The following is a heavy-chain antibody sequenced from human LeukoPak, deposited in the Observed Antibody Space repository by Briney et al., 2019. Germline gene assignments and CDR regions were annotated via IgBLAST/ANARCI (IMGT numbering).Heavy chain of an antibody. D-gene: IGHD3-10*01. V-gene: IGHV3-53*01. Sequence: GTLSLTCAVSGGSVSSNYWWSWVRQPPGKGLEWVSVIYSGGSTYYADSVKGRFTISRDNSKNTLYLQMNSLRAEGTAVYYCAKAFWFGEFYFDYWGQGTLVTVSS. CDR3: AKAFWFGEFYFDY. CDR2: IYSGGST. CDR1: GGSVSSNY. J-gene: IGHJ4*02.